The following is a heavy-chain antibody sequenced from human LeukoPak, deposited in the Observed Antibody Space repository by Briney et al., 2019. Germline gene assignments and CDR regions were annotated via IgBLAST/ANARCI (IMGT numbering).Heavy chain of an antibody. J-gene: IGHJ4*02. Sequence: SETLSLTCPVSAGSIITSSYYWGWIRQPPGKGLEWIGRIYFSGSTYYNPSLESRVTISVDTSKNQVSLKLSSVTAADRAVYYCARQEYYYGSGSYHPPYYFDYWGQGTLVTVSS. CDR3: ARQEYYYGSGSYHPPYYFDY. CDR1: AGSIITSSYY. V-gene: IGHV4-39*01. D-gene: IGHD3-10*01. CDR2: IYFSGST.